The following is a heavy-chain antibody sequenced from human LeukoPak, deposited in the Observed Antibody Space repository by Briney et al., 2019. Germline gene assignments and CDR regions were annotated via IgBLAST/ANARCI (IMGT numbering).Heavy chain of an antibody. J-gene: IGHJ4*02. Sequence: GGSLRLSCAASGFSFSSYAMSWVRQAPGKGLELVSAVSGGGSSFYVDSVKGRFTISRDNSKNTLYLQMNSLRAEDTAVYYCAKGLRFSAMAGFDYWGQGTLVTVSS. CDR3: AKGLRFSAMAGFDY. CDR2: VSGGGSS. D-gene: IGHD5-18*01. CDR1: GFSFSSYA. V-gene: IGHV3-23*01.